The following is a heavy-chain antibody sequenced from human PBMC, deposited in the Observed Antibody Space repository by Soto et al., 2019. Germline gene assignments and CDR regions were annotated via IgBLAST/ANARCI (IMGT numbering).Heavy chain of an antibody. CDR1: GYTLTELS. CDR2: FDPEDGET. V-gene: IGHV1-24*01. D-gene: IGHD6-13*01. CDR3: AIVEGIAAALEKHYYYYGMDV. J-gene: IGHJ6*02. Sequence: ASVKVSCKVSGYTLTELSMHWVRQAPGKGLEWMGGFDPEDGETIYAQKFQGRVTMTEDTSTDTAYMELSSLRSEDTAVYYCAIVEGIAAALEKHYYYYGMDVWG.